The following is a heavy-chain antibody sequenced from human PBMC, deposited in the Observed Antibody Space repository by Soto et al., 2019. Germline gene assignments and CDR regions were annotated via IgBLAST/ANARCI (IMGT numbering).Heavy chain of an antibody. CDR1: GFTFSNAW. V-gene: IGHV3-15*07. CDR2: IKSKTDGGTT. Sequence: PGGSLRLSCAASGFTFSNAWMNWVRQAPGKGLEWVGRIKSKTDGGTTDYAAPVKGRFTISRDDSKNTLYLQMNSLKTEDTAVYYCTTALTMVRGFSDWFDPWGQGTLVTVSS. CDR3: TTALTMVRGFSDWFDP. D-gene: IGHD3-10*01. J-gene: IGHJ5*02.